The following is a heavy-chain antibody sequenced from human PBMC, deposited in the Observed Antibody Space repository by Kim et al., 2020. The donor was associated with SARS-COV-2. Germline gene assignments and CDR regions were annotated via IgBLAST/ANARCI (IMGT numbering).Heavy chain of an antibody. CDR2: IYYSGNT. Sequence: SETLSLTCSVSGGSISSNYWSWMRQPPGKGLEWVGYIYYSGNTYYNPSLKSRVTISIDTSKTQFSLKLTSVTAADTAMYYCARSRDYGGRFDSWGQGTLVPSPQ. D-gene: IGHD4-17*01. CDR3: ARSRDYGGRFDS. J-gene: IGHJ4*02. CDR1: GGSISSNY. V-gene: IGHV4-59*01.